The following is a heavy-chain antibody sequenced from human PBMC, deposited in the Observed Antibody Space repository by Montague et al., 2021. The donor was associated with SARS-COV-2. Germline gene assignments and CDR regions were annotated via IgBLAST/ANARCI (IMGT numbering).Heavy chain of an antibody. CDR1: GDSMTSCSHF. Sequence: TLSLTCTVSGDSMTSCSHFWAWIRQPAGKGLEWNGHIKTSGTSNHNLSLRVRITLSTDTSRYQLSLQLRSVTAADTAIYYCARDRPESWRIAPGLAGLYAACVDSTGPLDVWGRGTTVIVS. CDR2: IKTSGTS. CDR3: ARDRPESWRIAPGLAGLYAACVDSTGPLDV. D-gene: IGHD3-16*02. V-gene: IGHV4-61*09. J-gene: IGHJ6*02.